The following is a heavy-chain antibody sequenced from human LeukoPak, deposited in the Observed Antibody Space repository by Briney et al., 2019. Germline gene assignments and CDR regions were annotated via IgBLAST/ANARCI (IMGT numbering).Heavy chain of an antibody. D-gene: IGHD3-10*01. CDR3: ARFRITMVRGVTVHYYYYGMDV. CDR2: ISYDGSNK. V-gene: IGHV3-30-3*01. J-gene: IGHJ6*02. CDR1: GFIFSNYW. Sequence: QTGGSLRLSCAASGFIFSNYWMHWVRQAPGKGLEWVAVISYDGSNKYYADSVKGRFTISRDNSKNTLYLQMNSLRAEDTAVYYCARFRITMVRGVTVHYYYYGMDVWGQGTTVTVSS.